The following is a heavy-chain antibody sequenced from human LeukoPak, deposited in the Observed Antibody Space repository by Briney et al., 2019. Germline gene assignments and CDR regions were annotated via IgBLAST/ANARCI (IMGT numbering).Heavy chain of an antibody. V-gene: IGHV3-21*01. J-gene: IGHJ4*02. CDR1: GXTFSTYP. CDR3: ARGYGDYGKYYFDS. D-gene: IGHD4-17*01. Sequence: KTGGSLRLSCAASGXTFSTYPMNWARQAPGKGLEWVSSISSGSGYIYYADSVKGRFTISRDNAKNSLYLQMNSLRAEDTAVYYCARGYGDYGKYYFDSWGQGTLVTVSS. CDR2: ISSGSGYI.